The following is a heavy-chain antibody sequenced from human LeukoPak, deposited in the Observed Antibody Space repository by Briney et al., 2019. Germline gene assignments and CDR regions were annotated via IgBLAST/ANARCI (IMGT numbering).Heavy chain of an antibody. CDR2: ISGSGNGGSI. CDR3: VKDFGRVRGTPDS. Sequence: GGSLRLSCSASGFVFSIYTMYWVRQAPGKGPEYVSTISGSGNGGSIYYADFVKGRFTISRDDSKSILCLQMDGLRSEDTAVYYCVKDFGRVRGTPDSWGQGTLVTVSS. D-gene: IGHD3-16*01. CDR1: GFVFSIYT. V-gene: IGHV3-64D*06. J-gene: IGHJ4*02.